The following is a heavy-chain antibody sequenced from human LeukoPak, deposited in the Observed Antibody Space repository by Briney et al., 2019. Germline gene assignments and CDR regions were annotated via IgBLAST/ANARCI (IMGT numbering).Heavy chain of an antibody. CDR2: ISWNSGSI. CDR3: AKDMGNSGRYYPVDY. Sequence: GGSLRLSCAASGFTFDDYAMHWVRQAPGKGLEWVSGISWNSGSIGYADSVKGRFTISRDNAKNSLYLQMNSLRAEDTALYYCAKDMGNSGRYYPVDYWGQGTLVTVSS. V-gene: IGHV3-9*01. J-gene: IGHJ4*02. CDR1: GFTFDDYA. D-gene: IGHD1-26*01.